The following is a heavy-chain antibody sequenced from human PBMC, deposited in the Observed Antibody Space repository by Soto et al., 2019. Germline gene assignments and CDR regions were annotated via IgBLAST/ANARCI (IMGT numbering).Heavy chain of an antibody. CDR2: IYPGDSDT. CDR1: GYSFTNYW. CDR3: ARHRTALRFLEWQFDY. Sequence: GESLKISCKGSGYSFTNYWIGWVRQMPGKGLEWMGIIYPGDSDTRYSPSFQGQVTISADKSISTAYLQWSSLKASDTAMYYCARHRTALRFLEWQFDYWGQGTLVTVSS. V-gene: IGHV5-51*01. D-gene: IGHD3-3*01. J-gene: IGHJ4*02.